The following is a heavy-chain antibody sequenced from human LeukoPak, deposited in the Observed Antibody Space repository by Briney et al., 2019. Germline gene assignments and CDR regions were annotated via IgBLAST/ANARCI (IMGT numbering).Heavy chain of an antibody. D-gene: IGHD6-6*01. Sequence: SETLSLTCTVSGGSISSYYWSWIRQPAGKGLEWIGRIYTSGSTNYNPSLKSRVTMSVDTSKNQFSLRLNSVTAADTAVYYCARSSSSRYYYYYMDVWGKGTTVTVSS. J-gene: IGHJ6*03. CDR1: GGSISSYY. CDR2: IYTSGST. CDR3: ARSSSSRYYYYYMDV. V-gene: IGHV4-4*07.